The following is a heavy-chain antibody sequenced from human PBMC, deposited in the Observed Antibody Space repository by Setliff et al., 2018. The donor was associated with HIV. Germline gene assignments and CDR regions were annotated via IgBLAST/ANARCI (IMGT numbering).Heavy chain of an antibody. D-gene: IGHD5-18*01. CDR3: AYSPPAPYSYGYHNGM. CDR2: ISGSGGST. J-gene: IGHJ2*01. CDR1: GFTFSNYA. V-gene: IGHV3-23*01. Sequence: GGSLSLSCAASGFTFSNYAMSWVRQAPGKGLEWVSAISGSGGSTYYADSVKARFTISRDNSKNTLYLQMNSLRAEDTAVYYCAYSPPAPYSYGYHNGMWGRGTLVTVPQ.